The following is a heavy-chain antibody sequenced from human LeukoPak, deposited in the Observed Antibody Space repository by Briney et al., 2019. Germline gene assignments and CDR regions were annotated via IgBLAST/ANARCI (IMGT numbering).Heavy chain of an antibody. J-gene: IGHJ1*01. V-gene: IGHV3-23*01. CDR3: AKRDFYDSSGYAPLFQH. CDR1: GFTFSSFA. D-gene: IGHD3-22*01. Sequence: GGSLRLSCAASGFTFSSFALSWVRQAPGKGLEWVSAISVNGGSTYYADSVKGRFTISRDNSKNTLYLQMNSLRAEDTAVYYCAKRDFYDSSGYAPLFQHWGQGTLVTVSS. CDR2: ISVNGGST.